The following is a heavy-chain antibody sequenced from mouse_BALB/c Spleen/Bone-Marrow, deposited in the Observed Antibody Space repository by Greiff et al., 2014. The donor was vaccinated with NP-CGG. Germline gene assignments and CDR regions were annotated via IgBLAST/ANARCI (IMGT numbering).Heavy chain of an antibody. D-gene: IGHD2-14*01. CDR1: GFNIKDTY. CDR2: IDLANGYT. Sequence: DVKLQESGAELVKPGASVKLSCTASGFNIKDTYMHWVKQRPEQGLEWIGRIDLANGYTKYDPKFQGKATITADTSSNTAYLQLSSLTSEDTAVYYCARLGYRYGYWFFDVWGAGTTVTVSS. V-gene: IGHV14-3*02. CDR3: ARLGYRYGYWFFDV. J-gene: IGHJ1*01.